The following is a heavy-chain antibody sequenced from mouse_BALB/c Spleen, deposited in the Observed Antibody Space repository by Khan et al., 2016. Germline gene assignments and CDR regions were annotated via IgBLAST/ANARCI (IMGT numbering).Heavy chain of an antibody. CDR3: TRFGTNGDFDY. V-gene: IGHV6-6*01. D-gene: IGHD4-1*01. CDR1: GFTFSDAW. Sequence: EVQLQESGGGLVQPGGSMKLSCAASGFTFSDAWMDWVRQSPEKGLEWVAEVRTKANNHATYYAESVNGRFTISRDDSRSSVYLQMNSLRPEDTDNYYCTRFGTNGDFDYWGQGTTLTVSS. CDR2: VRTKANNHAT. J-gene: IGHJ2*01.